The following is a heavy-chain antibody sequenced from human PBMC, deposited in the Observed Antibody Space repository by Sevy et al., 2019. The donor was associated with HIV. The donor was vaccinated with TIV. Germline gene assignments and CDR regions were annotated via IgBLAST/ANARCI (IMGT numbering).Heavy chain of an antibody. V-gene: IGHV3-23*01. CDR1: GFTFSSYA. CDR2: ISGSGGSP. J-gene: IGHJ4*02. D-gene: IGHD3-3*01. CDR3: AKRRYYDFWSGDDY. Sequence: GGSLRLSCAASGFTFSSYAMSWVRQAPGKGLEWVSAISGSGGSPYYADSVKGRFTISRDNSKNTLYLQMNSLRAEDTAVYYCAKRRYYDFWSGDDYWGQGTLVTVSS.